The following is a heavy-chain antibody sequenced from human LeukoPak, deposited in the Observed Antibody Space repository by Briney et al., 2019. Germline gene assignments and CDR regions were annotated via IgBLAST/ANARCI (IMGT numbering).Heavy chain of an antibody. CDR1: GFTFSSYV. CDR3: ARDQVRGDGYNFFDY. Sequence: SGGSLRLSCVASGFTFSSYVMSWVRQAPGKGLEWVSGISGSGGSTYYADSVKGRFTISRDNSKNTLYVQMNSLRAEDTAVYYCARDQVRGDGYNFFDYWGQGTLVTVSS. V-gene: IGHV3-23*01. CDR2: ISGSGGST. J-gene: IGHJ4*02. D-gene: IGHD5-24*01.